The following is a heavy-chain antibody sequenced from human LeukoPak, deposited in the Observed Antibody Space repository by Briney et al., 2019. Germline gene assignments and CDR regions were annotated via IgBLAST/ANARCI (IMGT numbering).Heavy chain of an antibody. CDR1: GFTFSSYA. V-gene: IGHV3-30-3*01. J-gene: IGHJ4*02. Sequence: PGGSLRLSCAASGFTFSSYAMHWVRQAPGKGLEWVAVISYDGSNKYYADSVKGRFTISRDNSKNTLYLQMNSLRAEDTAVYYCASSGGDYEPVDYWGQGTLVTVSS. CDR2: ISYDGSNK. D-gene: IGHD4-17*01. CDR3: ASSGGDYEPVDY.